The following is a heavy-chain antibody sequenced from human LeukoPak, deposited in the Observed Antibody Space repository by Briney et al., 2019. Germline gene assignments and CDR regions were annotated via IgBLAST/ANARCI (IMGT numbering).Heavy chain of an antibody. D-gene: IGHD2-15*01. CDR2: IYYSGST. V-gene: IGHV4-39*01. CDR3: ARQPKAGVVVVAATLLGPRNNFDY. J-gene: IGHJ4*02. CDR1: GGSISSSSYY. Sequence: KPSETLSLTCTVSGGSISSSSYYWGWIRQPPGKGLEWIGSIYYSGSTYYNPSLKSRVTISVDTSKNQFSLKLGSVTAADTAVYYCARQPKAGVVVVAATLLGPRNNFDYWGQGTLVTVSS.